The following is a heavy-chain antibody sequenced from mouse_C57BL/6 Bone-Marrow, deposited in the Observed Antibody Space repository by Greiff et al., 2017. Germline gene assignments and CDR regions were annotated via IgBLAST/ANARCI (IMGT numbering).Heavy chain of an antibody. J-gene: IGHJ2*01. D-gene: IGHD1-1*01. Sequence: EVKLVESGGDLVKPGGSLKLSCAASGFTFSSYGMSWVRQTPDKRLEWVATISSGGSYTYYPDSVKGRFTISRDKAKNTLYLQMSSLKSEDTAMYYCASLHYYGSSYDYFDYWGQGTTLTVSS. V-gene: IGHV5-6*01. CDR2: ISSGGSYT. CDR1: GFTFSSYG. CDR3: ASLHYYGSSYDYFDY.